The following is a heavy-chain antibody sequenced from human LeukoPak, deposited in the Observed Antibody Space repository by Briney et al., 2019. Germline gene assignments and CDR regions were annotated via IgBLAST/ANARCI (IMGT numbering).Heavy chain of an antibody. Sequence: GASVKVSCKASGYTFTTCSISWVRQAPGQGLEWMGWLNPNSGGTNYAQKFQGRVTLIRDTSVDTAYMELSSLTSDDTAVYYCARVTFWEAAGRGPHIDYWGQGTLVTVSS. V-gene: IGHV1-2*02. CDR2: LNPNSGGT. J-gene: IGHJ4*02. D-gene: IGHD6-13*01. CDR1: GYTFTTCS. CDR3: ARVTFWEAAGRGPHIDY.